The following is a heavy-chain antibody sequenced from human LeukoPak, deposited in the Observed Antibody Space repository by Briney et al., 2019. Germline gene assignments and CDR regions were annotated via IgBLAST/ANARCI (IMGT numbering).Heavy chain of an antibody. CDR2: ISSNGGST. V-gene: IGHV3-64*01. CDR1: GFTFSSYA. Sequence: GGSLRLSCAASGFTFSSYAMHWVRQAPGKGLEYVSAISSNGGSTYYANSVKGRFTISRDNSKNTLYLQMGSLRAEDMAVYYCAREKLRSAFDIWGQGTMVTVSS. D-gene: IGHD4-17*01. CDR3: AREKLRSAFDI. J-gene: IGHJ3*02.